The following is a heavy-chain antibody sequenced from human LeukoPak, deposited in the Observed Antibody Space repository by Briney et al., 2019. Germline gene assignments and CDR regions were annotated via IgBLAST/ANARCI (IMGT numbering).Heavy chain of an antibody. CDR1: GFAFSSYW. CDR2: VKQDGSER. J-gene: IGHJ4*02. D-gene: IGHD4/OR15-4a*01. V-gene: IGHV3-7*01. Sequence: GGSLRLSCAASGFAFSSYWMSWVRQAPGKGLVWVANVKQDGSERYYVGSVRGRFTISRDNAKNSLYLQMNSLRAEDTAVYYCAREGAYYLDSWGQGTLVAVSS. CDR3: AREGAYYLDS.